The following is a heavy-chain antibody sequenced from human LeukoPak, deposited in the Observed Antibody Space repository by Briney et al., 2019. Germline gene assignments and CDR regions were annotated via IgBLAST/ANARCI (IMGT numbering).Heavy chain of an antibody. CDR2: ISSSSSYI. J-gene: IGHJ4*02. CDR1: GSTFRTYT. D-gene: IGHD6-13*01. CDR3: ARGSGIAAANDY. Sequence: GGSLGPSCAPPGSTFRTYTMNWVRQPPGKGWGWVSSISSSSSYIYYADSVKGRFTISRDNAKNSLYLQMNSLRAEDTAVYYCARGSGIAAANDYWGQGTLVTVSS. V-gene: IGHV3-21*01.